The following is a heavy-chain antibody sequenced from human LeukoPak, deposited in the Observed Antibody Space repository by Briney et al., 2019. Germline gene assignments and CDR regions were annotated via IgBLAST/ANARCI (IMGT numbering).Heavy chain of an antibody. V-gene: IGHV1-69*13. CDR3: ARGENYYDSSGYYRL. J-gene: IGHJ4*02. D-gene: IGHD3-22*01. CDR1: GGTFSSYA. CDR2: IIPIFGTA. Sequence: SVKVSCKASGGTFSSYAISWVRQAPGQGLEWMGGIIPIFGTANYAQKFQGRVTITADESTSTAYMELSSLRSEDTAVYYCARGENYYDSSGYYRLWGQGTLVTVSS.